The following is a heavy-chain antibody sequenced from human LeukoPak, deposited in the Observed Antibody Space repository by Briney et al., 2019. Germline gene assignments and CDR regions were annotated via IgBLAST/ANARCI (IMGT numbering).Heavy chain of an antibody. CDR2: IYYSEGT. V-gene: IGHV4-59*01. D-gene: IGHD3-3*01. Sequence: SETLSLTCTVSGGSISSYYWSWIRQPPGKGLEWIGYIYYSEGTNYNPSLKSRVTISVDTSKNQFSLKLSSVTAADTAVYYCAREALEGWFDPWGQGTLVTVSS. CDR1: GGSISSYY. J-gene: IGHJ5*02. CDR3: AREALEGWFDP.